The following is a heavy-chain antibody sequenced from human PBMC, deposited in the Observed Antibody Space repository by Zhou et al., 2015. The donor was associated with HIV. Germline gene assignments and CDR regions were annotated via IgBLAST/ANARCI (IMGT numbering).Heavy chain of an antibody. CDR3: AREASGRGVRAFDI. CDR1: GFTFSIYE. V-gene: IGHV3-13*01. Sequence: VQLVESGGGVVQPGRSLRLSCAASGFTFSIYEMHWVRQTTGDVLEWVSAIGTAGDTFYAASVRDRFTISRDNAKNSFYLQMFSVRAGDTAVYYCAREASGRGVRAFDIWGQGTVGHRLF. J-gene: IGHJ3*02. D-gene: IGHD3-10*01. CDR2: IGTAGDT.